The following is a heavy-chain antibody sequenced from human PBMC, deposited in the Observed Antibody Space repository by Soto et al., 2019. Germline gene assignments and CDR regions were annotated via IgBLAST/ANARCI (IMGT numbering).Heavy chain of an antibody. CDR1: GGSISSYY. V-gene: IGHV4-59*01. CDR3: ARDSGVYGSGSYDFDY. CDR2: IYYSGST. J-gene: IGHJ4*02. D-gene: IGHD3-10*01. Sequence: SETLSLTCTVSGGSISSYYWSWIRQPPGKGLEWIGYIYYSGSTNYNPSLKSRVTISVDTSKNQFSLKLSSVTAADTAVYYCARDSGVYGSGSYDFDYWGQGTLVTVSS.